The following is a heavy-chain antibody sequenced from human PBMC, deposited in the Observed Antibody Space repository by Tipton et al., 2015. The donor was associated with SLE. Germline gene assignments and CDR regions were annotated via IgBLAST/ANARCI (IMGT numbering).Heavy chain of an antibody. CDR1: GGSISSYY. J-gene: IGHJ4*02. Sequence: TLSLTCTVSGGSISSYYWSWIRQPPGKGLEWIGYIYYSGSTNYNPFLKSRVTISVDTSKNQFSLKLSSVTAADTAVYYCARRMVFGGDYFDYWGQGTLVTVSS. CDR3: ARRMVFGGDYFDY. D-gene: IGHD3-10*02. V-gene: IGHV4-59*08. CDR2: IYYSGST.